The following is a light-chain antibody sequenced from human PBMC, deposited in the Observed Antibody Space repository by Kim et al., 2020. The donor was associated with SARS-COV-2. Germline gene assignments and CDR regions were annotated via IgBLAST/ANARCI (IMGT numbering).Light chain of an antibody. CDR2: RNN. J-gene: IGLJ2*01. CDR1: NSNIGSNY. CDR3: ASWDDSLSGQV. Sequence: QSVLTQPPSMSGTPGQSVSISCSGGNSNIGSNYVYWYHQLPGAAPKLLIYRNNQRPSGVPDRFSGSKSGTSASLAISGLRSEDEAVYYCASWDDSLSGQVFGGGTKVTVL. V-gene: IGLV1-47*01.